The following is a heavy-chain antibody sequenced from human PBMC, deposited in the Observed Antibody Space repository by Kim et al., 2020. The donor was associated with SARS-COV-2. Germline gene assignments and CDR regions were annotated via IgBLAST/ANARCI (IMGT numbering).Heavy chain of an antibody. CDR3: ARERCSGGSCYYPY. J-gene: IGHJ4*02. V-gene: IGHV1-69*01. D-gene: IGHD2-15*01. Sequence: AQKFQGRVTITADESTSTAYMELSSLRSEDTAVYYCARERCSGGSCYYPYWGQGTLVTVSS.